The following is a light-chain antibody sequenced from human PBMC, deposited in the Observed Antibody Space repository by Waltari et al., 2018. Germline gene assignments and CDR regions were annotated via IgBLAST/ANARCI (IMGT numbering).Light chain of an antibody. CDR1: QNINRW. Sequence: DIQMTQSPSTLSASVGERVTITCRASQNINRWLAWYQQKPGKAPNLLIYKTSSLESGVPSRVSCSGSGTEFTLTIDTLQPDDFATYHCQQYKSYPWTFGQGTKVEI. CDR2: KTS. CDR3: QQYKSYPWT. V-gene: IGKV1-5*03. J-gene: IGKJ1*01.